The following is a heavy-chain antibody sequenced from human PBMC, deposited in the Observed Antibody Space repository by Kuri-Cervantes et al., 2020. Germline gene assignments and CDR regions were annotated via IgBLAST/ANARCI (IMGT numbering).Heavy chain of an antibody. CDR2: IYHSGST. V-gene: IGHV4-38-2*01. CDR1: GYSISSGYY. CDR3: ARGRLPYYYYYMDV. Sequence: SETLSLTCAVSGYSISSGYYWGWIRQPPGKGLEWIGSIYHSGSTYYNPSLKSRVTISVDTSKTQLSLKLSSVTAADTAVYYCARGRLPYYYYYMDVWDKGTTVTVSS. J-gene: IGHJ6*03.